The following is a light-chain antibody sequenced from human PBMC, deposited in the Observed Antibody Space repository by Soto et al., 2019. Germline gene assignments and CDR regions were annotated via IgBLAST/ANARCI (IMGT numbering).Light chain of an antibody. CDR2: DTS. V-gene: IGKV3-15*01. CDR1: QSVGST. CDR3: KRFNRWPLS. Sequence: EIVLTQSPAALSVSPGERATLSCWASQSVGSTLNWHQQKPGQAPRLLIYDTSIRATGIPARFSGSGSGTEFTLTIASLQSEDFGVYYCKRFNRWPLSFGGGTKVEI. J-gene: IGKJ4*01.